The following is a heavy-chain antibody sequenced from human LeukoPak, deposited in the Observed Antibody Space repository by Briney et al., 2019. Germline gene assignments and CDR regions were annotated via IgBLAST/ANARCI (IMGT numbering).Heavy chain of an antibody. CDR2: INTDGGGT. CDR3: GRGFSIVPAGIPDY. J-gene: IGHJ4*02. Sequence: GGSLRLSCAASGFTFSSYWMSWVRQAPGKGLVWVSRINTDGGGTTYADSVKGRFTISRDNAKNTLYLQMNSLRAEDTAVYYCGRGFSIVPAGIPDYWGLGTLVTVSS. D-gene: IGHD2-2*02. CDR1: GFTFSSYW. V-gene: IGHV3-74*01.